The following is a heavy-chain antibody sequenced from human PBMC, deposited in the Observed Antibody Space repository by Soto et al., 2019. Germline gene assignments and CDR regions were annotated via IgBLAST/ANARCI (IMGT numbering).Heavy chain of an antibody. CDR3: ARRWGTSFDF. Sequence: QVQLQESGPGLVKPSETLSLTCTVSGGSISSYYWSWIRQPPGKGLEWIGYIYYSGSTNYNPSLKRRVTISVDTSKNQCSLKLTSVTAADTAVYYCARRWGTSFDFWGQGTLVTVSS. CDR2: IYYSGST. D-gene: IGHD7-27*01. V-gene: IGHV4-59*01. CDR1: GGSISSYY. J-gene: IGHJ4*02.